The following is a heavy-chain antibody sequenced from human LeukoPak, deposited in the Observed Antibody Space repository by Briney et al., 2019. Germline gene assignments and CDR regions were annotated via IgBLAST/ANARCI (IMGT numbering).Heavy chain of an antibody. Sequence: PGGSLRLSCAASGFTVSSNYMSWVRQAPGKGLEWVSGISWNSGSIGYADSVKGRFTISRDNAKNSLYLQMNSLRAEDTALYYCAKDFSGCSGGSCYTLGYWGQGTLVTVSS. D-gene: IGHD2-15*01. V-gene: IGHV3-9*01. CDR1: GFTVSSNY. CDR3: AKDFSGCSGGSCYTLGY. CDR2: ISWNSGSI. J-gene: IGHJ4*02.